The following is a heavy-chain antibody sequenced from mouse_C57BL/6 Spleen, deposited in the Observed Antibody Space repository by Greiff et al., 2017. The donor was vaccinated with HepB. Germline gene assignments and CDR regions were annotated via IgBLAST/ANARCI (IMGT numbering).Heavy chain of an antibody. D-gene: IGHD4-1*01. CDR2: IYPGDGDT. V-gene: IGHV1-82*01. CDR3: AGWDDFDY. J-gene: IGHJ2*01. Sequence: VQLQQSGPELVKPGASVKISCKASGYAFSSSWMNWVKQSPGKGLEWIGRIYPGDGDTNYNGKFKGKATLTADKSSSTAYMQLSSLTSEDSAVYFCAGWDDFDYWGQGTTLTVSS. CDR1: GYAFSSSW.